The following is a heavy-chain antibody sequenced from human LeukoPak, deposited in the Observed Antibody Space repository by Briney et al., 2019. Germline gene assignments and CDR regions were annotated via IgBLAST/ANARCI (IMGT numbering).Heavy chain of an antibody. CDR3: ATEKHQYYYDSSGYYSYYYYYMDV. V-gene: IGHV4-38-2*02. D-gene: IGHD3-22*01. CDR2: IYHSGST. CDR1: GYSISSGYY. Sequence: SETLSLTCTVSGYSISSGYYWGWIRQPPGKGLEWIGSIYHSGSTYYNPSLKSRVTISVDTSKNQFSLKLSSVTAADTAVYYCATEKHQYYYDSSGYYSYYYYYMDVWGKGTTVTVSS. J-gene: IGHJ6*03.